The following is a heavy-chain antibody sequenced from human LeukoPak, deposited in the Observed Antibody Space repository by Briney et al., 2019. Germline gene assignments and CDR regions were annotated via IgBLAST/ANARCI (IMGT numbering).Heavy chain of an antibody. CDR1: GFTFSSYS. Sequence: AGGSLRLSCAASGFTFSSYSMNWVRQAPGKGLEWVSSISSSSSCIYYADSVKGRFTISRDNAKNSLYLQMNSLRAEDTAVYYCAREGSCSGGSCYKPEIYYYYGMDVWGQGTTVTVSS. V-gene: IGHV3-21*01. CDR3: AREGSCSGGSCYKPEIYYYYGMDV. CDR2: ISSSSSCI. J-gene: IGHJ6*02. D-gene: IGHD2-15*01.